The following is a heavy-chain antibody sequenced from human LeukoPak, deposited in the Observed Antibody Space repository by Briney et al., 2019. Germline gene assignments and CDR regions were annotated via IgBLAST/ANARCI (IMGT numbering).Heavy chain of an antibody. Sequence: SETLSLACTFSGGSLSSYYWSWIRLPPGERLEWIGYIYYSGSTNYNPSLKSRVTMAVDTSKKQFSLKLSSVTAADTAVYYCARGREGGNYTPFDKWGQGTLVTVSS. D-gene: IGHD5-24*01. V-gene: IGHV4-59*01. CDR3: ARGREGGNYTPFDK. CDR2: IYYSGST. J-gene: IGHJ4*02. CDR1: GGSLSSYY.